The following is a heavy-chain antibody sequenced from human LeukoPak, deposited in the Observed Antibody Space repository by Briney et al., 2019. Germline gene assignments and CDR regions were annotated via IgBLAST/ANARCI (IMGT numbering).Heavy chain of an antibody. CDR3: AMGYSYGY. D-gene: IGHD5-18*01. J-gene: IGHJ4*02. Sequence: SETLSFTCAVYAGSFSGYYWSWLPPPPGKGLKWCGEINHGGTTNYNASLKSRVTISVDTSKNQFCLKLSSVTGADTAVYYCAMGYSYGYWGQGTLVTVSS. CDR1: AGSFSGYY. CDR2: INHGGTT. V-gene: IGHV4-34*01.